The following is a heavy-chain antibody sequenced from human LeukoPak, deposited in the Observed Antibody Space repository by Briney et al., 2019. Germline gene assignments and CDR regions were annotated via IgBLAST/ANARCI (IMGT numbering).Heavy chain of an antibody. J-gene: IGHJ4*02. Sequence: GGSLRLSCAASGFTFSSHAMSWVRQAPGKGLEWVSGITGSGGSTYYADSVKGRFTISRDNSKNTLYLQMDSLRAEDTVVYYCAKDRVYTSSWYGGLDYWGQGTLVTVSS. CDR2: ITGSGGST. V-gene: IGHV3-23*01. CDR1: GFTFSSHA. D-gene: IGHD6-13*01. CDR3: AKDRVYTSSWYGGLDY.